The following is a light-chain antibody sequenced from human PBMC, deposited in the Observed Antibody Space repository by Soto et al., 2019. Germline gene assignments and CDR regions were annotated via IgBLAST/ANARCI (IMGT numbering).Light chain of an antibody. CDR3: HQYHNWPPGT. J-gene: IGKJ2*01. Sequence: ETLMTQSPATLSVSPGGRATLSCRASQSVSNDLAWYQQKPGQAPRLLIYDASTRATGIPARFSGSGSVTEFTLAISSLQSEDFAVYYCHQYHNWPPGTFGQGTKLQIK. CDR1: QSVSND. V-gene: IGKV3-15*01. CDR2: DAS.